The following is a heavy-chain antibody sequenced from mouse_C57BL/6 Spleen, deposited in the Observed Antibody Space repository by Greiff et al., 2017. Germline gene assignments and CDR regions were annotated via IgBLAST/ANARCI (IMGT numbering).Heavy chain of an antibody. CDR2: INPNNGGT. V-gene: IGHV1-18*01. D-gene: IGHD1-1*01. CDR1: GYTFTDYN. J-gene: IGHJ3*01. CDR3: AKGADYYGSSGFAY. Sequence: EVQLQQSGPELVKPGASVKIPCKASGYTFTDYNMDWVKQSHGKSLEWIGDINPNNGGTIYNQKFKGKATLTVDKSSSTAYMELRSLTSEDTAVYYCAKGADYYGSSGFAYWGQGTLVTVSA.